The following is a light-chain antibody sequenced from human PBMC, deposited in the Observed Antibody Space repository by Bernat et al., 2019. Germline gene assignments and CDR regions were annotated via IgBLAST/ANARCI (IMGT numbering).Light chain of an antibody. CDR2: AAS. V-gene: IGKV1-17*01. CDR1: QGIRND. J-gene: IGKJ1*01. Sequence: DIQMTQSPSSLSASVGGRVTITCRASQGIRNDLAWYQQKPGKAPQRLIHAASSLQSGVPSRFTGSGSETEFTLTISSLQPEDFATYYCLQHNSYPRTFGQGTKVEVK. CDR3: LQHNSYPRT.